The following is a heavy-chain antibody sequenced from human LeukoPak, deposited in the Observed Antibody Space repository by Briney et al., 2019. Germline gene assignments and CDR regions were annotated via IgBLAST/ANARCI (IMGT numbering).Heavy chain of an antibody. CDR3: AKDDSSRPARGVMSDY. Sequence: GGSLRLSCAASGFTFSSYAMSWVRQAPGKGLEWVSAISGSGGSTYYADSVKGRFTISRDNSKNTLYLQMNSLRAEDTAVYYSAKDDSSRPARGVMSDYWGQGTLVTVSS. V-gene: IGHV3-23*01. CDR2: ISGSGGST. J-gene: IGHJ4*02. D-gene: IGHD3-10*01. CDR1: GFTFSSYA.